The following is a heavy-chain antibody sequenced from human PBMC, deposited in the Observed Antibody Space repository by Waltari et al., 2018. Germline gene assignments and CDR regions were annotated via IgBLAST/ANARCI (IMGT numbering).Heavy chain of an antibody. Sequence: QVQLQESGPGLVKASETLSLTCGVFGYSISSGYYWGWIRQPPGKGLEWIGSIYHIGSTYSNPSLKSRVTISVDTSKNQFSLKLSSVTAADTAIYYCARLGNMITFRGVIVPSSDAFDIWGQGTMVTVSS. CDR2: IYHIGST. CDR3: ARLGNMITFRGVIVPSSDAFDI. D-gene: IGHD3-16*02. CDR1: GYSISSGYY. J-gene: IGHJ3*02. V-gene: IGHV4-38-2*01.